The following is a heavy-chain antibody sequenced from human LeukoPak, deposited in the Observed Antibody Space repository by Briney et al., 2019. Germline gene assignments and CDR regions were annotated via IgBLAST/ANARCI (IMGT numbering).Heavy chain of an antibody. CDR3: ARDQAGGTAMVTGAFDI. V-gene: IGHV4-30-2*01. D-gene: IGHD5-18*01. CDR2: IYHSGST. Sequence: SQTLSLTCTVSGGSISSGGYYWSWIRQPPGKGLEWIGYIYHSGSTYYNPSLKSRVTISVDRSKNQFSLKLSSVTAADTAVYYCARDQAGGTAMVTGAFDIWGQGTMVTVSS. J-gene: IGHJ3*02. CDR1: GGSISSGGYY.